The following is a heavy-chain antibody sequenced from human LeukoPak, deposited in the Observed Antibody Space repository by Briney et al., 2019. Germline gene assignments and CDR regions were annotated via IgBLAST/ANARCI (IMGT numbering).Heavy chain of an antibody. Sequence: ASVTVSCKASGYTFTSYGISWVRQAPGQGLEWMGWISAYNGNTNYAQKLQGRVTMTTDTSTSTAYMELRSLRSDDTAVYYCARVVRIAVAVWFDPWGQGTLVTVSS. J-gene: IGHJ5*02. CDR3: ARVVRIAVAVWFDP. V-gene: IGHV1-18*01. D-gene: IGHD6-19*01. CDR2: ISAYNGNT. CDR1: GYTFTSYG.